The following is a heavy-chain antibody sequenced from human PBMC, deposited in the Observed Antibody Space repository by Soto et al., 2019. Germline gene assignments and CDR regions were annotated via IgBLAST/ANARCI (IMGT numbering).Heavy chain of an antibody. V-gene: IGHV5-51*01. Sequence: GYTFSQCSIARERHMPGRGLEWMGLIFPRDSDTRYNSSFEGQVTISSDRSIATAYLQWTSLKASDTAIYFCARLGSLLQPIDYWGQGTPVTVSS. J-gene: IGHJ4*02. D-gene: IGHD4-4*01. CDR3: ARLGSLLQPIDY. CDR2: IFPRDSDT. CDR1: GYTFSQCS.